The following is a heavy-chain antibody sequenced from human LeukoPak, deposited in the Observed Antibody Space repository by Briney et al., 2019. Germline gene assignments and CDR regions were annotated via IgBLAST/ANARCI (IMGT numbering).Heavy chain of an antibody. Sequence: GGSLRLSCAASGFTFSSYGMHWVRQAPGKGLEWVAVISYDGSNKYYADSVKGRFTISRDNSKNTLYLQMNSLRAEDTAVYYCAKDYLYYDILTGYEPYFDYWGQGTLVTVSS. D-gene: IGHD3-9*01. CDR1: GFTFSSYG. CDR2: ISYDGSNK. CDR3: AKDYLYYDILTGYEPYFDY. V-gene: IGHV3-30*18. J-gene: IGHJ4*02.